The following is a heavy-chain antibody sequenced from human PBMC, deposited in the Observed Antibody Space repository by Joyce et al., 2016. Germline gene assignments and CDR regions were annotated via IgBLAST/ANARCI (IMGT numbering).Heavy chain of an antibody. CDR2: ISDSGST. CDR3: ARQTAYDFWSGYPIDY. V-gene: IGHV4-31*03. J-gene: IGHJ4*02. Sequence: QVRLQESGPGLVKPSQTLSLTCTVSGGSINSGGNYWSWIRQHTEKGLEWIGYISDSGSTYYNPALKRRITISVDTSKNQYSLKLSSVTAADTAVYYCARQTAYDFWSGYPIDYWGQGTLVTVSS. CDR1: GGSINSGGNY. D-gene: IGHD3-3*01.